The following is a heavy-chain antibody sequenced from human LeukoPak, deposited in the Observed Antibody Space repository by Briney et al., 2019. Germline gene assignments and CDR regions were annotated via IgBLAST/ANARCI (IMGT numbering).Heavy chain of an antibody. CDR2: IYSGGRT. J-gene: IGHJ6*02. V-gene: IGHV3-66*01. Sequence: GGSLRLSCAASRVTVSSNYMSCVSEAPGKGLEWGSVIYSGGRTYSADSVKGRFTISRDNSKNTLYLQMNSLRAEDTAVYYCARAGRYCSSTSCVFGGYYYYGMDVWGQGTTVTVSS. CDR3: ARAGRYCSSTSCVFGGYYYYGMDV. D-gene: IGHD2-2*01. CDR1: RVTVSSNY.